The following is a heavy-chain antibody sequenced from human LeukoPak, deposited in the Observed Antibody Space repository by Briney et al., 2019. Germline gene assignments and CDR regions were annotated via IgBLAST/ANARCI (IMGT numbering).Heavy chain of an antibody. D-gene: IGHD6-13*01. CDR2: INAGNGNT. CDR3: ARDYPAAAGTNYSDY. CDR1: GYTFTSYA. V-gene: IGHV1-3*01. Sequence: ASVKVSCKASGYTFTSYAMHWVRQAPGQRLEWMGWINAGNGNTKYSQKFQGRVTITRDTSASTAYMELSSLRSEDTAVYYCARDYPAAAGTNYSDYWGQGTLVTVSS. J-gene: IGHJ4*02.